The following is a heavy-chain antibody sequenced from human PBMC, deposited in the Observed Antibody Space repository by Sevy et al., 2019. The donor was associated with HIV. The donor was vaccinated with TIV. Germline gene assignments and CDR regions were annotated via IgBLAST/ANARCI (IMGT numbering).Heavy chain of an antibody. V-gene: IGHV3-48*03. Sequence: GESLKISCAASGFTFSSYEMNWVRQAPGKGLEWISYITLSGSSMYYAGSVKGRFTISRDNAKNSLYLQMNSLRAEDTAVYYCARDRQGITVAGTAIDYWGQGTLVTVSS. J-gene: IGHJ4*02. CDR2: ITLSGSSM. D-gene: IGHD6-19*01. CDR1: GFTFSSYE. CDR3: ARDRQGITVAGTAIDY.